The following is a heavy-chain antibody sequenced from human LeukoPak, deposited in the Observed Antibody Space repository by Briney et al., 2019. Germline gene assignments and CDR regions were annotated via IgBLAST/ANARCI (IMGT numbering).Heavy chain of an antibody. D-gene: IGHD2-15*01. CDR1: GGSINSYY. CDR3: VRHLSAGRPAFDI. CDR2: IYYSGST. J-gene: IGHJ3*02. Sequence: SETLSLTCTVSGGSINSYYWSWIRQPPGKGLGWNGYIYYSGSTNYNPSLKSRVTISVDTSNNKFSLKLTSLTAADTAVYYCVRHLSAGRPAFDIWGQGTMVTVSS. V-gene: IGHV4-59*08.